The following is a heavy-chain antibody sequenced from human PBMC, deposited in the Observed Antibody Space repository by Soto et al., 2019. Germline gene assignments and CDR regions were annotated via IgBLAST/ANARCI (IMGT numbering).Heavy chain of an antibody. V-gene: IGHV5-51*01. CDR1: GYSFTTYW. Sequence: GESLKISCKSYGYSFTTYWIAWVRQMPEKGLEWMGSIHPGESDTRYSPSFQGQVTISADRSITTAYLQWSSLKASDTAMYYCARHEATYYNFYGMDVWGQGTTVTVSS. CDR2: IHPGESDT. CDR3: ARHEATYYNFYGMDV. J-gene: IGHJ6*02.